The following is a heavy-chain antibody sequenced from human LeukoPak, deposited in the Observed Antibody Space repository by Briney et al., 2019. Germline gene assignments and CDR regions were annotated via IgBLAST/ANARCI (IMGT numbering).Heavy chain of an antibody. D-gene: IGHD3-9*01. CDR2: ISSSSSYI. J-gene: IGHJ4*02. CDR3: ARDARYYDILTGYYSEVGYFDY. V-gene: IGHV3-21*01. Sequence: GGSLRLSCAASGFTFNSYEMNWVRQAPGKGLEWVSSISSSSSYIYYADSVKGRFTISRDNAKNSLYLQMNSLRAEDTAVYYCARDARYYDILTGYYSEVGYFDYWGQGTLVTVSS. CDR1: GFTFNSYE.